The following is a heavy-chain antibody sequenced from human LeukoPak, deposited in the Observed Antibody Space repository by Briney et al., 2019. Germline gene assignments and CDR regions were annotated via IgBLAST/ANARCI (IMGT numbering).Heavy chain of an antibody. D-gene: IGHD4-23*01. CDR2: ISHSGSEK. CDR1: GFTFSTFS. V-gene: IGHV3-30*14. Sequence: GGSLRLSCAASGFTFSTFSMYWVRQAPGKGLEWVALISHSGSEKYYADSVEGRFTISRDNSRNTLYLQMNSLRAEDTAVYYCARGGGNGDAFDIWGQGTMVTVSS. J-gene: IGHJ3*02. CDR3: ARGGGNGDAFDI.